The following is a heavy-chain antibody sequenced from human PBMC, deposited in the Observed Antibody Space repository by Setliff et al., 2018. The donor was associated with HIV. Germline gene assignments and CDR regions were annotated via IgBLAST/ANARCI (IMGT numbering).Heavy chain of an antibody. CDR1: GFTFSSYW. Sequence: GGSLRLSCAASGFTFSSYWMSWVRQAPGKGLEWVANIKQDGSEKYYVDSVKGRFTISRDNAKNSLYLQMNSLRVGDTAVYYCAREIRTVYTGGHYFYGIDVWGQGTAVTVSS. D-gene: IGHD3-16*01. V-gene: IGHV3-7*01. CDR3: AREIRTVYTGGHYFYGIDV. CDR2: IKQDGSEK. J-gene: IGHJ6*02.